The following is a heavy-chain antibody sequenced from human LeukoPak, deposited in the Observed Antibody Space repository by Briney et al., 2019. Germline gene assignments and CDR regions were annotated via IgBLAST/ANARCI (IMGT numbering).Heavy chain of an antibody. V-gene: IGHV3-21*01. CDR1: GFTFSSYS. D-gene: IGHD2-15*01. CDR3: ARDKGYCSGGSCYSTYYYYYGMDV. CDR2: ISSSSSYI. J-gene: IGHJ6*04. Sequence: GGSLRLSCAASGFTFSSYSMNWVRQAPGKGLEWVSSISSSSSYIYYADSVKGRFTISRDNANNSLYLQMNSLRAEDTAVYYCARDKGYCSGGSCYSTYYYYYGMDVWGKGTTVTVSS.